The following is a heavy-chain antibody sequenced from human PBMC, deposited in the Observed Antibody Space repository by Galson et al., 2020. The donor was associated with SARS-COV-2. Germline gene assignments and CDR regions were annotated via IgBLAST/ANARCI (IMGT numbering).Heavy chain of an antibody. D-gene: IGHD1-26*01. CDR1: GGSISSYY. V-gene: IGHV4-59*13. CDR3: ARGLAGELRGALDNWFDP. J-gene: IGHJ5*02. CDR2: IYYSGST. Sequence: LSLTCTVSGGSISSYYWSWIRQPPGKGLEWIGYIYYSGSTNYNPSLKSRVTISVDTSKNQFSLKLSSVTAADTAVYYCARGLAGELRGALDNWFDPWGQGTLVTVSS.